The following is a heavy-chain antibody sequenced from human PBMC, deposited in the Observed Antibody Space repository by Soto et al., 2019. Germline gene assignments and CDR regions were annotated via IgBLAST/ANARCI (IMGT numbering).Heavy chain of an antibody. CDR2: ISSGGSTI. V-gene: IGHV3-48*03. J-gene: IGHJ4*02. D-gene: IGHD5-18*01. CDR3: ARESIQLWVTHFDY. CDR1: GFTFSSYE. Sequence: GALRLSCAASGFTFSSYEMNWVRQAPGKGLEWVSYISSGGSTIYSADSVKGRFTISRDNAKNSLYLQMNSLRAEDTAVYHCARESIQLWVTHFDYWGQGTLVTVSS.